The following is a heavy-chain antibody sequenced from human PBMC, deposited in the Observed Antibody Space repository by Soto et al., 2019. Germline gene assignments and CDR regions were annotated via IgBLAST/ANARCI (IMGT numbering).Heavy chain of an antibody. D-gene: IGHD3-9*01. CDR1: GGSVRSVNDY. J-gene: IGHJ4*02. CDR3: ARPRYDILSGHRHGPIDY. CDR2: VYYSGST. Sequence: SETLSLTCTVSGGSVRSVNDYWNWIRQPPGKGLEWIGYVYYSGSTNYNPSLKSRVTISIVTSKNQFSLKLSSVTAADTAVYYCARPRYDILSGHRHGPIDYWGQGTLVTVSS. V-gene: IGHV4-61*01.